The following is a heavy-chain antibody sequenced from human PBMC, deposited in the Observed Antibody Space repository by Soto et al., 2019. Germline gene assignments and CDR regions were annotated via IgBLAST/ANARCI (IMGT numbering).Heavy chain of an antibody. CDR1: GGSISSGGYY. V-gene: IGHV4-31*03. CDR3: ARDGGLAYCGGDCPRGWFDP. CDR2: FYYSGST. J-gene: IGHJ5*02. Sequence: QVQLQESGPGLVKPSQTLSLTCTVSGGSISSGGYYWSWIRQHPGKGLEWIGDFYYSGSTYYNPSLKSRVTTSVDTSKNQFSLKLSSVTAADTAVYYCARDGGLAYCGGDCPRGWFDPWGQGTLVTVSS. D-gene: IGHD2-21*02.